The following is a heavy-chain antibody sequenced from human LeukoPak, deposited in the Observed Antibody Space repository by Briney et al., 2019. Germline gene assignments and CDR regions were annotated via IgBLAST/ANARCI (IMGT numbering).Heavy chain of an antibody. V-gene: IGHV3-23*01. D-gene: IGHD2-15*01. J-gene: IGHJ6*03. CDR3: AKSATRRVYYYYYMDV. Sequence: PGGSLRLSCAASGFTFSSYAMSWVRQAPGKGLEWVSAISGSGGSTYYADSVKGRFTISRDNSKNTLYLQMNSLRAEDTAVYYCAKSATRRVYYYYYMDVWGKGTTVTVSS. CDR1: GFTFSSYA. CDR2: ISGSGGST.